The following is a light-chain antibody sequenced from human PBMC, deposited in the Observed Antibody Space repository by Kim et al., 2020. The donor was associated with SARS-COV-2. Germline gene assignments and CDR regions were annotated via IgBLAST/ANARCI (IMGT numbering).Light chain of an antibody. CDR1: QSIRSW. V-gene: IGKV1-5*01. Sequence: GVRVTITCRGRQSIRSWLAWYQQKPGKAPKVLIYDASSLESGGPSRFSGSGSGSEFTLTISSLQPDDFATYYCQQYNSHSPSWTFGQGTKVDIK. CDR3: QQYNSHSPSWT. J-gene: IGKJ1*01. CDR2: DAS.